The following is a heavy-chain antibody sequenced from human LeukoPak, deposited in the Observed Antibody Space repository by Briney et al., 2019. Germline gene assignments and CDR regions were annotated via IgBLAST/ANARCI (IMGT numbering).Heavy chain of an antibody. CDR2: ISATSITI. D-gene: IGHD3-10*02. J-gene: IGHJ6*04. CDR3: AELGITMIGGV. V-gene: IGHV3-48*03. CDR1: GFTFSNYE. Sequence: GGSLRLSCAASGFTFSNYEMNWVRQAPGKGLEWVSYISATSITIYYADSVKGRFTISRDNAKSSLHLQMNSLRAEDTAIYYCAELGITMIGGVWGKGTTVTISS.